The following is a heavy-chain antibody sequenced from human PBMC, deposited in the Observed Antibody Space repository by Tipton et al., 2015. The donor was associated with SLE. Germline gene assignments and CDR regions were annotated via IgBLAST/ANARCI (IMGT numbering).Heavy chain of an antibody. CDR2: IYYSGTAH. CDR1: GDSITRSSFY. J-gene: IGHJ6*02. D-gene: IGHD2-15*01. V-gene: IGHV4-39*07. Sequence: TLSLTCTVSGDSITRSSFYWGWIRQPPGKGLEWIGSIYYSGTAHYENPSLKSRVTISVDTSTNRLSLQLSSVTAADTALYYCARHVGVAYYYAMDVWGQGTTVVISS. CDR3: ARHVGVAYYYAMDV.